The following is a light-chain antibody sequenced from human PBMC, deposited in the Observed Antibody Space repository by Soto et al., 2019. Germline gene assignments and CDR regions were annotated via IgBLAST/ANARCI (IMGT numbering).Light chain of an antibody. CDR2: DAS. Sequence: EIVLTQSPATLSLSPGERATLSCRASQSVGSYLAWYQQKPGQAPRLLIYDASNRATGIPARFSGSGSGTDFTLTISRLEPEAFAVYYRQQRSNWPPTFGPGTKVEIK. J-gene: IGKJ3*01. V-gene: IGKV3-11*01. CDR3: QQRSNWPPT. CDR1: QSVGSY.